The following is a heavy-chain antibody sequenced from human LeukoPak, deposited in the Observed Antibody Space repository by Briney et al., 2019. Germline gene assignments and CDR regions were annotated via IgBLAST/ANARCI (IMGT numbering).Heavy chain of an antibody. CDR1: GFTFSNYA. V-gene: IGHV3-23*01. CDR3: ARDPSGSSSGWYHFDY. J-gene: IGHJ4*02. D-gene: IGHD6-19*01. Sequence: GGSLRLSCAASGFTFSNYAMSWVRQTPGKGLDWVSGISVSGATTYYANSVKGRFTISRDNSKNTLNLQMDSLRAEDTAVYYCARDPSGSSSGWYHFDYWGQGSLVTVSS. CDR2: ISVSGATT.